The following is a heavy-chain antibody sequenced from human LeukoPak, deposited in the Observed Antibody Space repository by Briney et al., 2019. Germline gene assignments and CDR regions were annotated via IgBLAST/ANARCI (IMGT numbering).Heavy chain of an antibody. J-gene: IGHJ6*02. CDR3: ARHNPGTGVYYYGMDV. CDR2: IYFSGVT. CDR1: GGSISCINYY. Sequence: SETLSLTCTVSGGSISCINYYWGWIRQPPGKRLEWIGNIYFSGVTYYNPSLKSPVIISVDTSKNQFSLRLTSVTAADTAVYYCARHNPGTGVYYYGMDVWGQGTTVTVSS. V-gene: IGHV4-39*01. D-gene: IGHD1-14*01.